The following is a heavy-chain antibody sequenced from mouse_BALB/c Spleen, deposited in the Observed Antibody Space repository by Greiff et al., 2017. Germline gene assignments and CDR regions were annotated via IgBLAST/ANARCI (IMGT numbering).Heavy chain of an antibody. V-gene: IGHV1-42*01. J-gene: IGHJ4*01. D-gene: IGHD2-10*02. CDR1: GYSFTGYN. CDR3: AGYGNYAMDY. Sequence: VQLKESGPELEKPGASVRISCKASGYSFTGYNMDWVKQRTGKSLEWIGNIDPYSGGTSYNQKFKGKATLTVAKSSSTAYMQLKSLTSEDSAVYYCAGYGNYAMDYWGQGTSVTVSS. CDR2: IDPYSGGT.